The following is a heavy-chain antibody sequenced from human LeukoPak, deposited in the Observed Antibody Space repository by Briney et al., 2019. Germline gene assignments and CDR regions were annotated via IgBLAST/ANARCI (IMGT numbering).Heavy chain of an antibody. Sequence: SETLSLTCTVSDASVSSSGFHWGWIRQPPGKGLEWIGTMSYTGPAYYNPSLQSRVIISLDTSKNQLSLRLSSVTAADTAVYYCARRLDVAGGWFDHWGQGTLVTVSS. D-gene: IGHD1-14*01. J-gene: IGHJ5*02. CDR3: ARRLDVAGGWFDH. V-gene: IGHV4-39*01. CDR1: DASVSSSGFH. CDR2: MSYTGPA.